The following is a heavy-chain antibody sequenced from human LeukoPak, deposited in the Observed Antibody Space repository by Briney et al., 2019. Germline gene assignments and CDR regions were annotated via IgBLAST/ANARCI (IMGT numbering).Heavy chain of an antibody. D-gene: IGHD6-13*01. Sequence: ASVKVSCKASGYAFINFAINWGRQAPGQRPEWMGWINAGNGNTKYSQKFQGRVTITRDTSASTAYMELSSLTSEDTAVYYCARGPRAAADDYWGQGTLVTVSS. CDR2: INAGNGNT. CDR1: GYAFINFA. J-gene: IGHJ4*02. V-gene: IGHV1-3*01. CDR3: ARGPRAAADDY.